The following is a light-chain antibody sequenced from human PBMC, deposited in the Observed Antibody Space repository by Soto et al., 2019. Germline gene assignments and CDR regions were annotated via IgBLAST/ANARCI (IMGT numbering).Light chain of an antibody. CDR1: QSINRW. CDR2: QAS. CDR3: QQYDRYSSS. J-gene: IGKJ1*01. Sequence: DIQMTQSASTLSASVGDRVTITCRASQSINRWLDWYQQKTGKAPKLLSYQASSLERGDPSRFSDSGTWTEFTLTISSLQPDEYATYYWQQYDRYSSSFGQGTKVEIK. V-gene: IGKV1-5*03.